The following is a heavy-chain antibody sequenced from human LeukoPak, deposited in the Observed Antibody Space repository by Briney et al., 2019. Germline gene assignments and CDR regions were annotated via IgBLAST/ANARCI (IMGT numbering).Heavy chain of an antibody. V-gene: IGHV4-39*01. CDR1: GGSISSISHY. CDR2: IYYSGRT. J-gene: IGHJ5*02. D-gene: IGHD3-10*01. CDR3: ARHRYFFGSGSYEVDWFDP. Sequence: PSETLSLTCTVSGGSISSISHYWGWIRQPPGKGLEWIGSIYYSGRTNYNPSLKGRVTISADTSKNQFSLKLTSVTAADTAVYYCARHRYFFGSGSYEVDWFDPWGQGTLATVSS.